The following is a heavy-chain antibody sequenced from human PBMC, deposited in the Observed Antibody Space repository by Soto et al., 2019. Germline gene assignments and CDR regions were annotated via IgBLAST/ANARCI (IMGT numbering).Heavy chain of an antibody. D-gene: IGHD3-10*01. J-gene: IGHJ4*02. CDR1: GYKFTSYG. V-gene: IGHV1-18*04. CDR3: SRFGAYGSH. Sequence: QVQLVQSGPEVQKPGASVRVSCKTSGYKFTSYGISWVRQAPGQGLEWIGRVSPNNGDTYYAQKIQGRVTMTTDTSTSTVYIDLTSLTSDDTAIYFCSRFGAYGSHWGQGTLVTVSS. CDR2: VSPNNGDT.